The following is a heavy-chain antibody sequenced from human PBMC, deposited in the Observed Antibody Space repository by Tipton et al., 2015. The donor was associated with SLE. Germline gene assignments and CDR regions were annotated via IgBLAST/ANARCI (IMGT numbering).Heavy chain of an antibody. D-gene: IGHD6-19*01. CDR1: GFTFSTYW. V-gene: IGHV3-7*03. CDR3: ARDGVAVPGPYFEY. CDR2: IKQDGSEK. J-gene: IGHJ4*02. Sequence: SLRLSCAASGFTFSTYWMSWVRQAPGKGLEWVANIKQDGSEKYYVDSVKGRFTISRDNANNSLYLQMNSLRAEDTAMYYCARDGVAVPGPYFEYWGQGTLVTVSS.